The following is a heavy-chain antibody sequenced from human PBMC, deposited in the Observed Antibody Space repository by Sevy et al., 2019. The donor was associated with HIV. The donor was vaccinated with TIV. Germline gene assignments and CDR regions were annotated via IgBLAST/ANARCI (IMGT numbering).Heavy chain of an antibody. J-gene: IGHJ4*02. CDR1: GFTVNDKY. Sequence: GGSLRLSCAISGFTVNDKYIIWVRQAPGKGREWVSVIFSSGSTYYADSAKGRFTISRDNFKNTVYLQMNSLRAEDTAVYYCVSLFLSYRSGWSYFDYWGQGTLVTVSS. CDR2: IFSSGST. V-gene: IGHV3-66*02. CDR3: VSLFLSYRSGWSYFDY. D-gene: IGHD6-19*01.